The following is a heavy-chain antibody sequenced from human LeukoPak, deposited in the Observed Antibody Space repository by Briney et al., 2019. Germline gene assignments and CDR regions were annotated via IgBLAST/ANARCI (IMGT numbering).Heavy chain of an antibody. CDR3: ARGESSSSPLYYYYYYMDV. J-gene: IGHJ6*03. CDR2: IYTSGST. D-gene: IGHD6-6*01. V-gene: IGHV4-61*02. CDR1: GGSISSGSYY. Sequence: SETLSLTCTVSGGSISSGSYYWSWIRQPAGKGLEWIGRIYTSGSTNCNPSLKSRVTISVDTSKNQFSLKLSSVTAADTAMYYCARGESSSSPLYYYYYYMDVWGKGTTVTVSS.